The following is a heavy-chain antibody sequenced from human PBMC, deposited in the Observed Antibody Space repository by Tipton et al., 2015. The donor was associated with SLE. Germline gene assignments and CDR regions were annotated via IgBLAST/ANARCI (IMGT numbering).Heavy chain of an antibody. Sequence: TLSLTCTVSGGSISSSSYYWGWTRQPPGKGLEWIGSIYYSGSTYYNPSLKSRVTISVDTSKNQFSLKLSSVTAADTAVYYCARDRLYCSGGNCYYYYGVDVWCQGCTVGVSS. V-gene: IGHV4-39*07. CDR1: GGSISSSSYY. CDR2: IYYSGST. J-gene: IGHJ6*02. CDR3: ARDRLYCSGGNCYYYYGVDV. D-gene: IGHD2-15*01.